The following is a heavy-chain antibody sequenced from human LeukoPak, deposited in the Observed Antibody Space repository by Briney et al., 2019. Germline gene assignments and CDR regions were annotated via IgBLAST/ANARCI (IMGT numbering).Heavy chain of an antibody. CDR2: IYYSGST. CDR3: ARGRLRRPFDY. J-gene: IGHJ4*02. D-gene: IGHD4-17*01. V-gene: IGHV4-59*01. Sequence: SETLSLTCTVSGGSISSYYWSWIRQPPGKGLEWIGYIYYSGSTNYNPSLKSRVTISVDTSKNQFSLKLSSVTAADTAVYYCARGRLRRPFDYWGQGTLVTVSS. CDR1: GGSISSYY.